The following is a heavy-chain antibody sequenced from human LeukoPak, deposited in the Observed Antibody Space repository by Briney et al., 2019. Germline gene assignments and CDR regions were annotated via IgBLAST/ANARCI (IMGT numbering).Heavy chain of an antibody. CDR2: IYPGDSDT. CDR3: ARRTDPGYSSGWYELQFDY. D-gene: IGHD6-19*01. V-gene: IGHV5-51*01. J-gene: IGHJ4*02. Sequence: GESLKISFKGSGYSFTSYWIGWVRQMPGKGLELMGIIYPGDSDTRYSPSFQGQVTISADKSISTAYLQWSRLKASDTAMYSCARRTDPGYSSGWYELQFDYWGQGTLVTVSS. CDR1: GYSFTSYW.